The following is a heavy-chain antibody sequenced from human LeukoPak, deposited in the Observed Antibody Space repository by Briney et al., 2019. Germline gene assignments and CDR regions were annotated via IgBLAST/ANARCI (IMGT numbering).Heavy chain of an antibody. CDR1: GVSISSYY. V-gene: IGHV4-59*01. J-gene: IGHJ3*02. D-gene: IGHD3-22*01. Sequence: SETLSLTCTVSGVSISSYYWSWFRHPPGKGRGWIGFIYYSVSTNYNPSLKSRVTISVDTSKNQFSLKLSSVTAADTAVYYCARGLPYYDSSGYAFDIWGQGTMVTVSS. CDR3: ARGLPYYDSSGYAFDI. CDR2: IYYSVST.